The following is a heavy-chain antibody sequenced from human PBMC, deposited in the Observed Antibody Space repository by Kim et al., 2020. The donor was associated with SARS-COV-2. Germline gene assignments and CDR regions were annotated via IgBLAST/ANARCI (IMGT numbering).Heavy chain of an antibody. CDR2: TYYRSKWYN. D-gene: IGHD2-15*01. Sequence: PARGLGWLGRTYYRSKWYNDYEVSVKRRITINPDTTKHQFSRRLNAVTPEDTAVYYCARDVDGMDVWGQGTTVTVSS. J-gene: IGHJ6*02. V-gene: IGHV6-1*01. CDR3: ARDVDGMDV.